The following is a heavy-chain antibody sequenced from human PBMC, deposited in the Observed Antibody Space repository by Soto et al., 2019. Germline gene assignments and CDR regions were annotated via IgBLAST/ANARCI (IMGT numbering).Heavy chain of an antibody. CDR3: ANPESIAARLDY. J-gene: IGHJ4*02. CDR2: VGGSGDGT. CDR1: GFTFSTYT. Sequence: PGGSLRLSCAASGFTFSTYTMTWVRQAPGKGLEWVSSVGGSGDGTYYADSVKGRFTISRDNSKNTLYLQMNSLRAEDTAVYYCANPESIAARLDYWGQGTLVTVSS. V-gene: IGHV3-23*01. D-gene: IGHD6-6*01.